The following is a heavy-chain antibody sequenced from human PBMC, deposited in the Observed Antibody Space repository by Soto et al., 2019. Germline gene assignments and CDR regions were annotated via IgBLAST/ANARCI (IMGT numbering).Heavy chain of an antibody. D-gene: IGHD3-10*01. V-gene: IGHV3-30-3*01. J-gene: IGHJ4*02. CDR2: ISYDGSNK. Sequence: SLRLSCAASGFTFSSYAMHWVRQAPGKGLEWVAVISYDGSNKYYADSVKGRFTISRDNSKNTLYLQMNSLRAEDTAVYYCAKDLLLRIIMVRGGNGRGFDYWGQGTLVTVYS. CDR1: GFTFSSYA. CDR3: AKDLLLRIIMVRGGNGRGFDY.